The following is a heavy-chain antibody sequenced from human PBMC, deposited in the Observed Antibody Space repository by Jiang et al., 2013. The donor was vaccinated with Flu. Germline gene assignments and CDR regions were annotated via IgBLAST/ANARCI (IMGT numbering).Heavy chain of an antibody. J-gene: IGHJ3*02. CDR3: ARARQDHDAFDI. V-gene: IGHV1-2*04. CDR1: GYTFTGHY. Sequence: QLVESGTEVKKPGASVKVSCEASGYTFTGHYIHWVRQAPGQGLEWMGWISPNSGATKYAQKFQGWVTMTRDTSISTAYMELSGLTSDDTAVYYCARARQDHDAFDIWGQGTMVTVSS. CDR2: ISPNSGAT.